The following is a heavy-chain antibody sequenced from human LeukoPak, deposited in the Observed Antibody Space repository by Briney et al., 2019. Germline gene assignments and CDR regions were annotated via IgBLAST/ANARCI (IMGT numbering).Heavy chain of an antibody. CDR2: IRESSGDT. CDR1: GFTVINYA. J-gene: IGHJ4*02. V-gene: IGHV3-23*01. CDR3: AKRPISGDDKSFDY. D-gene: IGHD2-21*01. Sequence: GGSLRLSCAASGFTVINYAMNWVRQAPGKGLEWVSTIRESSGDTYYEDSVKGRFTIYRDISRNTVYLQMNNLRVGDTAAYFCAKRPISGDDKSFDYWGQGLLVTVSS.